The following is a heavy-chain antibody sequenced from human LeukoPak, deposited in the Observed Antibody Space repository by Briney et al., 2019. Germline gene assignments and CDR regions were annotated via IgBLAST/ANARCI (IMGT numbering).Heavy chain of an antibody. CDR3: AKVGGATVTPRNRLYYFDY. CDR2: ISGSGGST. V-gene: IGHV3-23*01. D-gene: IGHD4-17*01. CDR1: GFTFSSYA. Sequence: PGGSLRLSCAASGFTFSSYAMSWVRQAPGKGLEGVSAISGSGGSTYYADSVKGRFTISRDNSKNTLYLQMNSLRAEDTAVYYCAKVGGATVTPRNRLYYFDYWGQGTLVTVSS. J-gene: IGHJ4*02.